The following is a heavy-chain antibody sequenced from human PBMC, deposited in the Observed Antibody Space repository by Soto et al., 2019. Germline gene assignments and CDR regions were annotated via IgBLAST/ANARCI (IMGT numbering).Heavy chain of an antibody. J-gene: IGHJ4*02. V-gene: IGHV3-23*01. CDR2: ITGSGGST. D-gene: IGHD5-18*01. CDR3: AKEGDLIGYNYGSCFDY. CDR1: GFTFSSYS. Sequence: GGSLRLSCAASGFTFSSYSMSWVRQAPGQGLEWVSAITGSGGSTYYADSVKGRFTISRDNSKNTLYLQMNNLRAEDTAVYYCAKEGDLIGYNYGSCFDYWGQGTLVTVSS.